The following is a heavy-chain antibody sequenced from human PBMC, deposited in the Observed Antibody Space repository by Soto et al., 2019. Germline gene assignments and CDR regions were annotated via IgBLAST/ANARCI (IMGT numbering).Heavy chain of an antibody. CDR2: IYPGDSDT. D-gene: IGHD3-10*01. CDR3: ARQGFGENYYYYMDV. Sequence: GESLKISCKGSGYSFTSYWIGWVRQMPGKGLEWMGIIYPGDSDTRYSPSLQGQVTISADKSISTAYLQWSSLKASDTAMYYCARQGFGENYYYYMDVWGKGTTVTVSS. J-gene: IGHJ6*03. CDR1: GYSFTSYW. V-gene: IGHV5-51*01.